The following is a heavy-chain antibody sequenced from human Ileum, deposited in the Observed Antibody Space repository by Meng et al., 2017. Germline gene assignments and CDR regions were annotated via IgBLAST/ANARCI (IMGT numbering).Heavy chain of an antibody. Sequence: QLLESGGGLVQPGGSLRLSRTGSGFTFADYAINWVRQAPGKGLEWVSAISGNGAAKLYADSAKGRFTISRDNSKNSIYMEMYTLRVEDTAIYYCARWTYHYDFWGQGTLVTVSS. D-gene: IGHD2-2*02. CDR2: ISGNGAAK. CDR3: ARWTYHYDF. CDR1: GFTFADYA. J-gene: IGHJ4*02. V-gene: IGHV3-23*01.